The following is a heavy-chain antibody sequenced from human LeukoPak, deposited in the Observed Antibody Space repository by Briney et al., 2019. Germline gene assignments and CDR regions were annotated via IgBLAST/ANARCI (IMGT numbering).Heavy chain of an antibody. CDR3: AKAGGTVTSSVLLTT. J-gene: IGHJ5*02. V-gene: IGHV3-23*01. D-gene: IGHD4-17*01. Sequence: GRTLRLSCAPPGFTLSSYGMSWVRQAPGKGLEWVSAISGSGGSTYYADSVKGRFTISRDNSKNTLYLQMNSLRAEDTAVYYCAKAGGTVTSSVLLTTWGQGTLVTVSS. CDR1: GFTLSSYG. CDR2: ISGSGGST.